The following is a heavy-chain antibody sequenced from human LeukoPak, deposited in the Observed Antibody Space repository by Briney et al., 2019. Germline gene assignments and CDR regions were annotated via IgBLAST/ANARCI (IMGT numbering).Heavy chain of an antibody. V-gene: IGHV1-2*02. J-gene: IGHJ4*02. CDR1: GYTFTGYH. CDR3: AASGGATTQVFDY. CDR2: INPNSGGT. Sequence: GASVKVSCKASGYTFTGYHMHWVRQAPGQGLEWMGWINPNSGGTNYARKFQGRVTMTRDTSISTAYMELSSLRSEDTAVYYCAASGGATTQVFDYWGQGTLVTVSS. D-gene: IGHD1-26*01.